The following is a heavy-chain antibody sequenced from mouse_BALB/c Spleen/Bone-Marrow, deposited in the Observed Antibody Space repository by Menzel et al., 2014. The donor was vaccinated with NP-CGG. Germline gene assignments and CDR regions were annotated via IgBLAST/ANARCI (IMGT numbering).Heavy chain of an antibody. Sequence: QVQLQQSGAELARPGASVKMSCKASGYTFTTYTIHWMKQRPGQGLEWIGYIIPSSGYTNYNQKFKDKATLTADKSSSTAYMQLSSLTPEDSAVYYCAIRYYAMDYWGQGTSVAGSS. J-gene: IGHJ4*01. D-gene: IGHD1-1*01. CDR1: GYTFTTYT. CDR3: AIRYYAMDY. V-gene: IGHV1-4*01. CDR2: IIPSSGYT.